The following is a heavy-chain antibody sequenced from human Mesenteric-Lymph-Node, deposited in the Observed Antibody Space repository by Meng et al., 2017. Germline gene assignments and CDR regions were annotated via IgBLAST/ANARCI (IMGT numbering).Heavy chain of an antibody. J-gene: IGHJ3*02. V-gene: IGHV3-66*02. CDR1: GFTVSSNY. Sequence: GGSLRLSCAASGFTVSSNYMSWVRQAPGKGLEWVSVIYSGGSTYYVDSVKGRFTISRDNSKNTLYLQMNSLRAEDTAVYYCARASCSGTRGHAFDIWGQGTMVTVSS. CDR3: ARASCSGTRGHAFDI. CDR2: IYSGGST. D-gene: IGHD1-26*01.